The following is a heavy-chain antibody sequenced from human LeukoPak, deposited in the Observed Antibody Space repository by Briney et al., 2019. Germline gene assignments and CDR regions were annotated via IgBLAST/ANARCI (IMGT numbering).Heavy chain of an antibody. J-gene: IGHJ5*02. CDR3: ASGYSGYDPLRFDP. Sequence: PGGSLRLSCAASGFTFSSYAMHWVRHAPGKGLEWVAVISYDGSNKYYADSVKGRFTISRDNSKNTLYLQMNSLRAEDTAVYYCASGYSGYDPLRFDPWGQGTLVTVSS. CDR2: ISYDGSNK. CDR1: GFTFSSYA. V-gene: IGHV3-30-3*01. D-gene: IGHD5-12*01.